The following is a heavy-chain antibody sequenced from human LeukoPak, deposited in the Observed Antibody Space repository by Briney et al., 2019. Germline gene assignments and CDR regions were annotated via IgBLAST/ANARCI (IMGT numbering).Heavy chain of an antibody. CDR1: GFTFSSYE. Sequence: GGSLRLSCAASGFTFSSYEMNWVRQAPGKGLEWVSYISSSGSTIYYADSVKGRFTISRDNAENSLYLQMNSLRAEDTAVYYCARGRGSGGSFYRPAGAKFDYWGQGTLVTVSS. V-gene: IGHV3-48*03. CDR2: ISSSGSTI. J-gene: IGHJ4*02. D-gene: IGHD2-15*01. CDR3: ARGRGSGGSFYRPAGAKFDY.